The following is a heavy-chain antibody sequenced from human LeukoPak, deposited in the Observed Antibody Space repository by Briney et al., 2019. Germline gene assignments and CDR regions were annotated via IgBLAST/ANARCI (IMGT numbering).Heavy chain of an antibody. Sequence: GGSLRLSCAASGFTVSSNHMSWVRQAPGKGLEWVSVIYSGGSTYYADSVKGRLTISRDDAKNTLYLQMNSLRAEDTAVYYCARETEYYGSGSYYIGYWGQGTLVTVSS. D-gene: IGHD3-10*01. J-gene: IGHJ4*02. CDR2: IYSGGST. CDR3: ARETEYYGSGSYYIGY. CDR1: GFTVSSNH. V-gene: IGHV3-53*01.